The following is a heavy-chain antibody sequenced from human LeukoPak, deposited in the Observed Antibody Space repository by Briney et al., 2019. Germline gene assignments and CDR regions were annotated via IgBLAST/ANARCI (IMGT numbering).Heavy chain of an antibody. J-gene: IGHJ3*02. D-gene: IGHD1-7*01. CDR2: ISYDGSNK. CDR1: GFTFSSYA. Sequence: GGSLRLSCAASGFTFSSYAMHWVRQAPGKGLEWVAVISYDGSNKYYADSVKGRFTISRDNSKNTLYLQMNSLRAEDTAVYYCARDNWNFFSGAFDIWGQGTMVTVPS. V-gene: IGHV3-30*04. CDR3: ARDNWNFFSGAFDI.